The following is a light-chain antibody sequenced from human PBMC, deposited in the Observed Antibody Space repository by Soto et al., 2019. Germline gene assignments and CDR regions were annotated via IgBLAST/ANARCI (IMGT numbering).Light chain of an antibody. CDR3: QTWGTGIPV. Sequence: QAVVTQSPSASASLGASVKLTCTLSSGHSSYDIAWHQQQPEKGPRYLMKLNSDGSHSKGDGIPDRFSGSSSGAERYLTSSSLQSEDEADYYCQTWGTGIPVFGGGTKLTVL. V-gene: IGLV4-69*01. CDR2: LNSDGSH. CDR1: SGHSSYD. J-gene: IGLJ3*02.